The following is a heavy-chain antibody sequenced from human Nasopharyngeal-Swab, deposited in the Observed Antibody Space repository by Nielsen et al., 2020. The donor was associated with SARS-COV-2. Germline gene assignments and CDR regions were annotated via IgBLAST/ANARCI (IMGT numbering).Heavy chain of an antibody. J-gene: IGHJ4*02. CDR2: ISYSGRT. Sequence: SLTPSCILSRASFSSHYTSCIRLRPAKGLEWIGYISYSGRTNYNLSLRSRVTTSIDTSKNQFSLKRSAVTAADASVYYCTRGAERSSGWSTTYYFDDWGQGTLVTVSS. V-gene: IGHV4-59*11. CDR1: RASFSSHY. CDR3: TRGAERSSGWSTTYYFDD. D-gene: IGHD6-19*01.